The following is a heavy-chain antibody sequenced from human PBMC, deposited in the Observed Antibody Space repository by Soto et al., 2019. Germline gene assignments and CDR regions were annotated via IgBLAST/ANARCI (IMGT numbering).Heavy chain of an antibody. Sequence: PSETLSLTCTVSGGSISSYYWSWIRQPAGKGLEWIGRIYTSGSTNYNPSLKSRVTMSVDTSKNQFSLKLSSVTAADTAVYYSARDLGPGTLGYCSSTSCRLDYWGQGTLVTVSS. CDR1: GGSISSYY. CDR2: IYTSGST. D-gene: IGHD2-2*01. CDR3: ARDLGPGTLGYCSSTSCRLDY. V-gene: IGHV4-4*07. J-gene: IGHJ4*02.